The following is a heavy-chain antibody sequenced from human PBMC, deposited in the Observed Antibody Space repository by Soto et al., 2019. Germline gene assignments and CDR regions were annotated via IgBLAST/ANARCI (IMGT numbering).Heavy chain of an antibody. V-gene: IGHV3-33*01. CDR3: ASTVAVAGSFDY. CDR1: GFTFSSYG. Sequence: QVQLVESGGGVVQTGRSLRLSCAASGFTFSSYGMHWVRQGPGKGLEWVAAIWYDGSNKYYADSVKGRLTISRDNSKNTLYLQMNSLRAEDTAVYYCASTVAVAGSFDYWGQGTLVTVSS. J-gene: IGHJ4*02. D-gene: IGHD6-19*01. CDR2: IWYDGSNK.